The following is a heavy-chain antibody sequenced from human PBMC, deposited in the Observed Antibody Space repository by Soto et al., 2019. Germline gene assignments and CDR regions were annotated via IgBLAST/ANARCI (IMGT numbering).Heavy chain of an antibody. CDR1: GGSINSGGYY. CDR3: ARGITSRASWFDP. V-gene: IGHV4-31*03. Sequence: KPSETLSLTCNLSGGSINSGGYYWTSLRQHPGKGLEWIGYIYYSGTTRYNPSHKSRLTISVDTSKNQFSLKLSSVTAADTAIYYCARGITSRASWFDPWGQGTLVTVSS. CDR2: IYYSGTT. J-gene: IGHJ5*02. D-gene: IGHD1-20*01.